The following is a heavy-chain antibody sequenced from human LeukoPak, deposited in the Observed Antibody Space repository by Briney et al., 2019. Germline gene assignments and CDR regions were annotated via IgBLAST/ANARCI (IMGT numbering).Heavy chain of an antibody. D-gene: IGHD3-10*01. CDR3: TTDRNYYGLSFDL. CDR2: IKSKIDDGTA. Sequence: GGSLRLSCAASGFTFRTAWMTWVRQPPGKGLEWVGRIKSKIDDGTADYAAPVKGRFTISRDDSKDTVFLQMDSLKTEDTAVYYCTTDRNYYGLSFDLWGRGTLVSVSS. J-gene: IGHJ2*01. CDR1: GFTFRTAW. V-gene: IGHV3-15*01.